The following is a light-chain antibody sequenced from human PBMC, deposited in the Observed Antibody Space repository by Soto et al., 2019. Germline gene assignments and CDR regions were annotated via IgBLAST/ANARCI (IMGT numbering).Light chain of an antibody. J-gene: IGLJ1*01. CDR2: SKN. CDR3: AAWDDSLSGSYV. V-gene: IGLV1-47*02. Sequence: QSVLTQPPSASGTPGQRVTISCSGSTSNIGSNYVYWYQQLPGTAPKLLIYSKNQRPSGVPDRFSGSKSGTSASLAISGLRSEDEGDYYCAAWDDSLSGSYVFGTGTKVTVL. CDR1: TSNIGSNY.